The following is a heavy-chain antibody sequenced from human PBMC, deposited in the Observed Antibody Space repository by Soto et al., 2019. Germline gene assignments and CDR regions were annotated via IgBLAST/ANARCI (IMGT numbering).Heavy chain of an antibody. CDR3: ARRYGSCFDY. Sequence: ETLSLTCTVSGGAIISGGYYWVWIRQPPGKGLEWIGYIYYSGSTNYNPSLKSRVTISVDTSKNQFSLKLSSVTAADTDVYYCARRYGSCFDYWGQGTLVTVS. CDR1: GGAIISGGYY. J-gene: IGHJ4*02. CDR2: IYYSGST. V-gene: IGHV4-61*05. D-gene: IGHD5-18*01.